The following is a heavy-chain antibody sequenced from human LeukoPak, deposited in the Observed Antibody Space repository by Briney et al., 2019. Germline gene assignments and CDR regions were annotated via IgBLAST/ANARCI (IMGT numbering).Heavy chain of an antibody. CDR3: ARDGEIGSYFDY. J-gene: IGHJ4*02. D-gene: IGHD5-24*01. Sequence: GGSLRLSCAASGFTFSSYAMHWVRQAPGKGLEWVAVISYDGSNKYYADSVKGRFTISRDNSKNTLYPQMNSLRAEDTAVYYCARDGEIGSYFDYWGQGTLVTVSS. V-gene: IGHV3-30*04. CDR2: ISYDGSNK. CDR1: GFTFSSYA.